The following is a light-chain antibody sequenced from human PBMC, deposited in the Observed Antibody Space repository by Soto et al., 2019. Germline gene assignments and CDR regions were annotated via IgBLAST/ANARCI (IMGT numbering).Light chain of an antibody. CDR2: AAS. CDR1: QRVDSGY. Sequence: EIVVTQSPGTLSLSPGEIATLSCRTSQRVDSGYLAWYQQRPGQAPRLLIYAASSRVTGIPDRLSGSGSGRWSGTDFTLTINRLESEDFAVYYCQQYGNSPTFGQGTKVEI. J-gene: IGKJ1*01. CDR3: QQYGNSPT. V-gene: IGKV3-20*01.